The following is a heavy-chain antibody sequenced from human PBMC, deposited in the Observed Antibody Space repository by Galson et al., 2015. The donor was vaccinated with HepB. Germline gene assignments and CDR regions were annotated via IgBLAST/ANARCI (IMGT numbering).Heavy chain of an antibody. J-gene: IGHJ4*02. V-gene: IGHV5-51*01. D-gene: IGHD6-13*01. CDR2: IYPGDSDT. CDR1: GYSFTSYW. Sequence: QSGAEVKKPGESLRISCKASGYSFTSYWIGWVRQMPGKGLEWMGIIYPGDSDTKYSPSFQGQVTITVDKSISTAYLQWSSLMASDTATYYCARTPNIAAAGSRFEYWGQGTRVTVAA. CDR3: ARTPNIAAAGSRFEY.